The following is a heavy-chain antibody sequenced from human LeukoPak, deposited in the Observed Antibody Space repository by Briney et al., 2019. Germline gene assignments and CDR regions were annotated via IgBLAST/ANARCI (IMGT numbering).Heavy chain of an antibody. J-gene: IGHJ6*02. V-gene: IGHV1-8*01. CDR1: GYTFTSYD. D-gene: IGHD6-13*01. CDR2: MNPNSGNT. Sequence: ASVKVSCKASGYTFTSYDINWVRQATGQGLEWMGWMNPNSGNTGYAQKFQGRVTMTRNTSISTAYMELSSLRSEDTAVYYCARCQSSSFAYYGMDVWGQGTTVTVSS. CDR3: ARCQSSSFAYYGMDV.